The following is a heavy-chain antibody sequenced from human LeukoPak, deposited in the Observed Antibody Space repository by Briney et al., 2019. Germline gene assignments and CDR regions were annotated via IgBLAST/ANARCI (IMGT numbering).Heavy chain of an antibody. CDR1: GFTFDDYA. CDR2: ISWNSGSI. J-gene: IGHJ4*02. V-gene: IGHV3-9*01. Sequence: GGSLRLSCAASGFTFDDYAMHWVRQAPGNGLEWVSGISWNSGSIGYADSVKGRFTISRDNAKNSLYLQMNSLRAEDTALYYCAKGVPGYCSSTSCSDYDILTGFDYWGQGTLVTVSS. CDR3: AKGVPGYCSSTSCSDYDILTGFDY. D-gene: IGHD2-2*01.